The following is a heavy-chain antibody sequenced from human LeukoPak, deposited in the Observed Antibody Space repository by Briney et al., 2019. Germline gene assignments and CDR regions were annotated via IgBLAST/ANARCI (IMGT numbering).Heavy chain of an antibody. Sequence: GGSLRLSCAASGFTFSSYGMSWVRQAPGKGLEWVSAISGSGGSTYYADSVKGRFTISRDNSKNTLYLQMNSLRAEDTDVYYCAKTAPEYSSSGYFDYWGQGTLVTVSS. CDR3: AKTAPEYSSSGYFDY. CDR1: GFTFSSYG. CDR2: ISGSGGST. V-gene: IGHV3-23*01. D-gene: IGHD6-6*01. J-gene: IGHJ4*02.